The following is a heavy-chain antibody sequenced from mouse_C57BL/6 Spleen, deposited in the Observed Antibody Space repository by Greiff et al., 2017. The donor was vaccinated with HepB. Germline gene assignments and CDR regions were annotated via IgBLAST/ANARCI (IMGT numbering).Heavy chain of an antibody. J-gene: IGHJ1*03. V-gene: IGHV5-4*01. Sequence: EVQGVESGGGLVKPGGSLKLSCAASGFTFSSYAMSWVRQTPEKRLEWVATISDGGSYTYYPDNVKGRFTISRDNAKNNLYLQMSHLKSEDTAMYYCVRGLRSWYFDVWGTGTTVTVSS. CDR3: VRGLRSWYFDV. CDR1: GFTFSSYA. D-gene: IGHD6-1*01. CDR2: ISDGGSYT.